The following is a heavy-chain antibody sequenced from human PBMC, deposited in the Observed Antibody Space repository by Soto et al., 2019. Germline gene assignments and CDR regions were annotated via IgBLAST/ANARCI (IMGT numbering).Heavy chain of an antibody. D-gene: IGHD4-4*01. CDR1: GFTFSSRW. CDR2: INSDGSTT. J-gene: IGHJ4*02. CDR3: ARDTSYSNDY. Sequence: EVRLVESGGGLVQPGGSLRLSCATSGFTFSSRWMHWVRQAPGKGLVWVSYINSDGSTTTYADSVKGRFTISRDNAKNTVYLQMNSLRVDDTAVYYCARDTSYSNDYGGQGTVVTVYS. V-gene: IGHV3-74*01.